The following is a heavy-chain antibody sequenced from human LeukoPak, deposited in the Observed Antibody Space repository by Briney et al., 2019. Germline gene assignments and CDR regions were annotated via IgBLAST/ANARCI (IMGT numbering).Heavy chain of an antibody. CDR3: ARDGRFAAYEPDY. D-gene: IGHD1-26*01. V-gene: IGHV1-3*01. CDR1: GYTFTMYA. Sequence: ASVKVSCKASGYTFTMYAIHWVRQAPGQRLEWMGWINAGNGYTKYSQKFQGRVTITRDTSASTTYMELSSLRSEDTAVYYCARDGRFAAYEPDYWGQGTLVTVSS. J-gene: IGHJ4*02. CDR2: INAGNGYT.